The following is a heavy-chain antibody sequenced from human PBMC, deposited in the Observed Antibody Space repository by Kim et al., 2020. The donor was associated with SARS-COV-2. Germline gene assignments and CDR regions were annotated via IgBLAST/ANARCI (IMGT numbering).Heavy chain of an antibody. J-gene: IGHJ4*02. V-gene: IGHV4-34*01. CDR1: GGSFSGYY. D-gene: IGHD3-10*01. CDR2: INHSGST. CDR3: ARNGGRLLWFGELLKLDY. Sequence: SETLSLTCAVYGGSFSGYYWSWIRQPPGKGLEWIGEINHSGSTNYNPSLKSRVTISVDTSKNQFSLKLSSVTAADTAVYYCARNGGRLLWFGELLKLDYWGQGTLVTVSS.